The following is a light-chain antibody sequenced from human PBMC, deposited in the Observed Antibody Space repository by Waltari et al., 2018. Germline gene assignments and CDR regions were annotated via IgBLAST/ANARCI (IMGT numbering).Light chain of an antibody. Sequence: DIQLTQSPSSLSASVGDRVTITCRASQRISTDLNWYQQKPGKAPELLIYDTFDLQHGVPSRFSGRGSGTDFTLTISSLQPEDFATYFCQQTYNSPLTFGGGTKVEVK. V-gene: IGKV1-39*01. CDR3: QQTYNSPLT. CDR1: QRISTD. J-gene: IGKJ4*01. CDR2: DTF.